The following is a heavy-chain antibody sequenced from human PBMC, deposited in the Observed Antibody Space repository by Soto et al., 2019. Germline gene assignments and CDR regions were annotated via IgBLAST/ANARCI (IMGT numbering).Heavy chain of an antibody. CDR1: GFTFSSYG. Sequence: QVQLVESGGGVVQPGRSLRLSCAASGFTFSSYGMHWVRQAPGKGLEWVAVIWYDAINKYYADSVKGRFTISRDNSKNTLYLQINSLRGEDTAVYYCARGPDTSIDDPTDCWGQGTLVTVSS. D-gene: IGHD5-18*01. V-gene: IGHV3-33*01. J-gene: IGHJ4*02. CDR2: IWYDAINK. CDR3: ARGPDTSIDDPTDC.